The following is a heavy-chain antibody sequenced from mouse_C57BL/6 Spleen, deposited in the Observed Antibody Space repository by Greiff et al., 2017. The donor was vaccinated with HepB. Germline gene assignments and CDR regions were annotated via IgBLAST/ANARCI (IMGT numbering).Heavy chain of an antibody. V-gene: IGHV14-4*01. D-gene: IGHD1-1*01. CDR1: GFNIKDDY. CDR3: TLYGSSYEWYFDV. Sequence: EVQLQQSGAELVRPGASVKLSCTASGFNIKDDYMHWVKQRPEQGLEWIGWIDPENGDTEYASKFQGKATITADTSSNTAYLQLSSLTSEDTAVYDCTLYGSSYEWYFDVWGTGTTVTVSS. CDR2: IDPENGDT. J-gene: IGHJ1*03.